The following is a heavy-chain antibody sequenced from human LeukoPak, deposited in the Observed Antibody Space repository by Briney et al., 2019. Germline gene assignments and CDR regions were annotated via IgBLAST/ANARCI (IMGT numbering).Heavy chain of an antibody. CDR2: INHSGST. Sequence: PSETLSLTCAVYGGSFSGYYWSWIRQPPGKGLEWIGEINHSGSTNYNPSLKSRVTISVDTSKNQFSLKLSSVTAADTAVYYCARKPQYYDFWSGYYPNAFDIWGQGTMVTVSS. CDR3: ARKPQYYDFWSGYYPNAFDI. D-gene: IGHD3-3*01. J-gene: IGHJ3*02. CDR1: GGSFSGYY. V-gene: IGHV4-34*01.